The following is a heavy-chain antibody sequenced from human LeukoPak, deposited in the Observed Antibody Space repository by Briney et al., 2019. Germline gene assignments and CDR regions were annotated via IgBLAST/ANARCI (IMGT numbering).Heavy chain of an antibody. D-gene: IGHD7-27*01. CDR3: AVWGAFDY. J-gene: IGHJ4*02. CDR1: GFTFSSYS. CDR2: ISSSSNYI. V-gene: IGHV3-21*01. Sequence: GGSLRLSCAASGFTFSSYSVNWVRQAPGKGLEWVSFISSSSNYIYYADSVKGRFTISRDNAKNSLYLQMNSLRAEDTAVYHCAVWGAFDYWGQGTLVTVSS.